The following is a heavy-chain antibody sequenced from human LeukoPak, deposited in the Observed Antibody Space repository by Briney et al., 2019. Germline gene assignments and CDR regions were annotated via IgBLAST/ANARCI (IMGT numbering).Heavy chain of an antibody. CDR3: ARQPRSVVVIATDAFDI. D-gene: IGHD2-21*01. CDR2: IYYSGST. CDR1: GGSISSYY. V-gene: IGHV4-59*08. Sequence: SETLSLTCTVSGGSISSYYWSWIRQPPGKGLEWIGYIYYSGSTNYNPSLKSRVTISVDTSKNQFSLKLSSVTAADTAVYYCARQPRSVVVIATDAFDIWGQGTMVTVSS. J-gene: IGHJ3*02.